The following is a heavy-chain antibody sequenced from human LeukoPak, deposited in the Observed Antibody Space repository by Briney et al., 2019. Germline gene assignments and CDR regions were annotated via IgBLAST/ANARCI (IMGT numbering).Heavy chain of an antibody. CDR1: GFTFSSYG. Sequence: GGSLRLSCAASGFTFSSYGMHWVRQAPGKGLEWVAVIWYDGSNKYYADSVKGRFTFSRDNSKNTLYLQMNSLRAEDTAVYYCARDGGISRFDPWGQGTLVTVSS. J-gene: IGHJ5*02. V-gene: IGHV3-33*01. CDR2: IWYDGSNK. CDR3: ARDGGISRFDP. D-gene: IGHD6-13*01.